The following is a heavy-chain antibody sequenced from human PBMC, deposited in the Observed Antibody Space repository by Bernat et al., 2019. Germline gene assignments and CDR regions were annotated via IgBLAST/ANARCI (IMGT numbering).Heavy chain of an antibody. CDR3: AREITIAARPAGY. Sequence: QVQLVESGGGVVQPGRSLRLSCAASGFTFSSYAMHWVRQAPGKGLEWVAVISYDGSNKYYADSVKGRFTISRDNSKNTLYLQMNSLRAEDTAVYYCAREITIAARPAGYLGQGTLVTGSS. V-gene: IGHV3-30*01. D-gene: IGHD6-6*01. J-gene: IGHJ4*02. CDR2: ISYDGSNK. CDR1: GFTFSSYA.